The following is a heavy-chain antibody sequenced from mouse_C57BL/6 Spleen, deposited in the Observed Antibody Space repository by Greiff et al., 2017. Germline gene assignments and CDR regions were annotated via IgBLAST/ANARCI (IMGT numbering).Heavy chain of an antibody. J-gene: IGHJ1*03. Sequence: DVMLVESGGGLVQPGGSLKLSCAASGFTFSDYGMAWVRQAPRKGPEWVAFISNLAYSIYYADTVTGRFPISRENAKNTLYLEMSSLRSEDTAMYYCARGNFDVWGTGTTVTVSS. CDR3: ARGNFDV. V-gene: IGHV5-15*04. CDR1: GFTFSDYG. CDR2: ISNLAYSI.